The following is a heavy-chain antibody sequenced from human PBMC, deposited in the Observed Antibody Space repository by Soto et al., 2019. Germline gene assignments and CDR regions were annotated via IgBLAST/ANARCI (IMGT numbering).Heavy chain of an antibody. Sequence: QVQLVQSGAEVKKPGSSVKVSCKASGGTFSSYAISWVRQAPGQGLEWMGGIIPIFGTANYAQKFQGRVTTTADESTSTAYMELSSLRSEDTAVYYCARDLPYSSSPYYYYGMDVWGQGTTVTVSS. CDR1: GGTFSSYA. CDR3: ARDLPYSSSPYYYYGMDV. CDR2: IIPIFGTA. J-gene: IGHJ6*02. D-gene: IGHD6-6*01. V-gene: IGHV1-69*01.